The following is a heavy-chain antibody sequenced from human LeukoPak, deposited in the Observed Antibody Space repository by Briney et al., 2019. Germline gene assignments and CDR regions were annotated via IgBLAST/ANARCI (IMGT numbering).Heavy chain of an antibody. J-gene: IGHJ5*02. Sequence: GESLKISCKGSGYSFTSYWIGWVRQMPGKGLEWMGIIYPGDSDTRYSPSFQGQVTISAAKSISTAYLQWSSLRASATAMYYCARLTYYYDSSGYSWFDPWGQGTLVTVSS. V-gene: IGHV5-51*01. CDR2: IYPGDSDT. CDR1: GYSFTSYW. CDR3: ARLTYYYDSSGYSWFDP. D-gene: IGHD3-22*01.